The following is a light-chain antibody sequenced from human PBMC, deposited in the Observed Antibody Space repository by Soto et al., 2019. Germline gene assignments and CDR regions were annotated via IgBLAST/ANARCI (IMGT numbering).Light chain of an antibody. J-gene: IGKJ5*01. CDR2: DAS. V-gene: IGKV3-11*01. Sequence: EIVLTQSPATLSLSPGERATLSCRASQSVYSYLAWFQQIPGQAPRLLIYDASNRATGIPARFSGSGSGTDFTLTISSLEPEDFAVYYCQQRYNWPPITFGQGTRPEI. CDR1: QSVYSY. CDR3: QQRYNWPPIT.